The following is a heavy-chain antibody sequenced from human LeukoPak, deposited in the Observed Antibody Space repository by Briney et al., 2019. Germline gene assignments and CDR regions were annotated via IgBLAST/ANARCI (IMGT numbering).Heavy chain of an antibody. D-gene: IGHD1-26*01. Sequence: GGSLRLSCAASGFTFSSYEMNWVRQAPGKGLEWVSYISSSGSTIYYADSVKGRFTISRDNAKNSLYLQMNSLRAEDTAVYYCARDRGDSWGFDHWGQGTLVTVSS. CDR3: ARDRGDSWGFDH. CDR2: ISSSGSTI. CDR1: GFTFSSYE. V-gene: IGHV3-48*03. J-gene: IGHJ5*02.